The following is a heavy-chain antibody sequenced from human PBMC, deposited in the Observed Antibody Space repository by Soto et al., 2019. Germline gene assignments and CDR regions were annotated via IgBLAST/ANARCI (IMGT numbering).Heavy chain of an antibody. CDR1: GFTFSTYA. J-gene: IGHJ5*02. D-gene: IGHD3-22*01. CDR3: AKDGYYYDRSGYPGPLGFDP. V-gene: IGHV3-23*01. CDR2: ISDSGSRT. Sequence: GGSLGLSCAASGFTFSTYAMIWVRQAPGKGLEWVSAISDSGSRTYYADSVKGRFTVSRDDSKNTIYLQMNSLRAEDTAVYYCAKDGYYYDRSGYPGPLGFDPWGQGTLVTVSS.